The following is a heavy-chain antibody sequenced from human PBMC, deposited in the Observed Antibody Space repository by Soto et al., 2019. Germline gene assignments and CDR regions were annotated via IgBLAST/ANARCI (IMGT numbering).Heavy chain of an antibody. J-gene: IGHJ4*02. D-gene: IGHD3-16*01. CDR1: GYRFSTSS. CDR3: MIWRRTRSIHY. Sequence: GESRKISCKGSGYRFSTSSIVWLRQMPGKGLEWIGNIHSGDSNARYSPSFQGQVTISVDKSISTTYLGWSSLKATDTAFYYCMIWRRTRSIHYCGQGTLVTLSS. V-gene: IGHV5-51*01. CDR2: IHSGDSNA.